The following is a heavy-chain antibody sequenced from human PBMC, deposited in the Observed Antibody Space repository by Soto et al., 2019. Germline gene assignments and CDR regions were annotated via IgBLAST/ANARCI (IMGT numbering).Heavy chain of an antibody. CDR3: ARVRYQLRELYYYYMDV. V-gene: IGHV1-18*01. CDR1: GYTFTSYG. J-gene: IGHJ6*03. Sequence: ASVKVSCKASGYTFTSYGISWVRQAPGQGLEWMGWISAYNGNTNYAQKLQGRVTMTTDTSTSTAYMELRSLRSDDTAVYYCARVRYQLRELYYYYMDVWGKGTTVTVSS. CDR2: ISAYNGNT. D-gene: IGHD2-2*01.